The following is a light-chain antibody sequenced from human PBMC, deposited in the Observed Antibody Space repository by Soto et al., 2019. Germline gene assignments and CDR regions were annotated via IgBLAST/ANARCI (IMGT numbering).Light chain of an antibody. V-gene: IGKV3-20*01. CDR3: QQYGSSPGT. CDR1: QSVTSNY. Sequence: EIVLTQSPGTLSLSPGEIATLSCRASQSVTSNYLTWYQQKPGQAPRLLIFGASSRATGIPDRFSGSGSGTDFTLTISRLEPEDFAVYYCQQYGSSPGTFGQGTRLEIK. J-gene: IGKJ2*01. CDR2: GAS.